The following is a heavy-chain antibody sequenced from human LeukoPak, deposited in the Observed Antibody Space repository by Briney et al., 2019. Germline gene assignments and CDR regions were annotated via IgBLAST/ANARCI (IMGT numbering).Heavy chain of an antibody. D-gene: IGHD6-13*01. J-gene: IGHJ3*02. V-gene: IGHV1-2*04. CDR3: ARDCSSSCHDAFDI. Sequence: ASVKVSCKASGYTFTGYYMHWVRLAPGQGLEWMGWINPNSGGTNYAQKFQGWVTMTRDTSISTAYMELSRLRSDDTAVYYCARDCSSSCHDAFDIWGQGTMVTVSS. CDR1: GYTFTGYY. CDR2: INPNSGGT.